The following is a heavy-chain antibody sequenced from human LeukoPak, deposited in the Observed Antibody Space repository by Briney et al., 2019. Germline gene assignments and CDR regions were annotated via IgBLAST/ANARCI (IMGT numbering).Heavy chain of an antibody. V-gene: IGHV1-18*01. CDR2: ISAYNGNT. D-gene: IGHD6-13*01. CDR3: ARDSPYSSSSLGFDY. J-gene: IGHJ4*02. CDR1: GYTFTELS. Sequence: GASVKVSCKVSGYTFTELSIHWVRQAPGQGLEWMGWISAYNGNTNYAHKFQGRVTMTTDTSTSTAYMELRSLRSDDTAVYYCARDSPYSSSSLGFDYWGQGTLVTVSS.